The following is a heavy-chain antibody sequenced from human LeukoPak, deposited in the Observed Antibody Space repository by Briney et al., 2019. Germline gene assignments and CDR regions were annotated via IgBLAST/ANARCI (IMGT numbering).Heavy chain of an antibody. CDR1: GGSISSSSYY. D-gene: IGHD3-10*01. CDR2: IYYSGST. CDR3: ARGVYYYGSGSYYNYFDY. V-gene: IGHV4-61*05. Sequence: SETLSLTCTVSGGSISSSSYYWGWIRQPPGKGLEWIGYIYYSGSTNYNPSLKSRVTISVDTSKNQFSLKLSSVTAADTAVYYCARGVYYYGSGSYYNYFDYWGQGTLVTVSS. J-gene: IGHJ4*02.